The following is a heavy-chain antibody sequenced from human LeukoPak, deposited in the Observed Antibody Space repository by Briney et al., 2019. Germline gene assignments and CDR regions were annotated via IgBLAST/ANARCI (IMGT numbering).Heavy chain of an antibody. CDR2: IYYSGST. CDR1: GGSISSSSYF. Sequence: PSETLSLTCTVSGGSISSSSYFWGWIRQPPGKGLEWIGSIYYSGSTYYNPSLKSRVTISVDTSKNQFSLKLSSVTAADTAVYYCARGLPNYCGGDCYADAFDIWGQGTMVTVSS. D-gene: IGHD2-21*02. CDR3: ARGLPNYCGGDCYADAFDI. V-gene: IGHV4-39*07. J-gene: IGHJ3*02.